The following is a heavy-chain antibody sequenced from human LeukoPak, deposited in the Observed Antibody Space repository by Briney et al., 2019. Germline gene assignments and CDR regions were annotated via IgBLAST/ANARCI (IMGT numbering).Heavy chain of an antibody. CDR1: GDSISGYF. CDR2: VHYSGAT. D-gene: IGHD5-18*01. Sequence: PSETLSLTCTVSGDSISGYFWSWIRQTPGKGLEWIGYVHYSGATNYNPSLKSRVTMSVDTSKDQFSLKLNSVTAADMAVYYCARGHGYTYGYDYYYHGMDVWGQGTTVTVSS. CDR3: ARGHGYTYGYDYYYHGMDV. J-gene: IGHJ6*02. V-gene: IGHV4-59*01.